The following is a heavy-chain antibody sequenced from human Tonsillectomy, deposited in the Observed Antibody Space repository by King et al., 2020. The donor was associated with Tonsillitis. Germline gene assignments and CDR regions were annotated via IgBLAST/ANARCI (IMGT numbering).Heavy chain of an antibody. Sequence: VQLVESGGGVVQPGRSLRLSCAASGFTFSAYAMHWVRQAPGKGLEWGPVISYDGSNKYYADSVKGRFTISRDNSENTLYLQMNSLRAEDTAVYYCAREGYYDSSGYFDYWGQGTLVTVSS. D-gene: IGHD3-22*01. V-gene: IGHV3-30*01. CDR3: AREGYYDSSGYFDY. CDR1: GFTFSAYA. CDR2: ISYDGSNK. J-gene: IGHJ4*02.